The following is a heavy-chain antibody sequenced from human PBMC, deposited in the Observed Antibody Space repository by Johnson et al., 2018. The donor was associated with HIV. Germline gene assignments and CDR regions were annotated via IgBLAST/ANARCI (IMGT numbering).Heavy chain of an antibody. J-gene: IGHJ3*02. CDR2: ISYDATNK. V-gene: IGHV3-30*14. Sequence: QVQLVESGGGVVQPGGSLRLSCAASGLTFSDFAMHWVRQAPGKGLEWVAVISYDATNKYYTDSVKGRFTISRDNSKNTLYLQMNSLRAEDTAVYYCARDGGLISDAFDIWGQGTMVTVSS. D-gene: IGHD3-16*01. CDR3: ARDGGLISDAFDI. CDR1: GLTFSDFA.